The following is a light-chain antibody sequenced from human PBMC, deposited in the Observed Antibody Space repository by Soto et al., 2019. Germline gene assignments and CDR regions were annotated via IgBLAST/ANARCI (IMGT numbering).Light chain of an antibody. Sequence: DKRMYMSSSTLSASVGDRVTITCRASQIITRWLAWYQQKPGKAPNLLIYDASTLQNGVPSRFSGSGSGTDFTLTVSSLQPDDFATYYCQQCSSYPYTFCQGT. J-gene: IGKJ2*01. CDR2: DAS. V-gene: IGKV1-5*01. CDR3: QQCSSYPYT. CDR1: QIITRW.